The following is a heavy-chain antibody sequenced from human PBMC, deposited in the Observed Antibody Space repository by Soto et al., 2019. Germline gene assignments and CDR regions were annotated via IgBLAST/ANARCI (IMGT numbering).Heavy chain of an antibody. D-gene: IGHD3-16*01. CDR1: GFTFSNYW. Sequence: SGFTFSNYWMHWVRQAPGKGLEWVSAINWIGGSTNYADSMKGRFTISRDNAKNSLYLQMSSLRAEDTALYYCARHGGTPDLYFDYWGQGTPVTVSS. CDR3: ARHGGTPDLYFDY. CDR2: INWIGGST. J-gene: IGHJ4*02. V-gene: IGHV3-20*03.